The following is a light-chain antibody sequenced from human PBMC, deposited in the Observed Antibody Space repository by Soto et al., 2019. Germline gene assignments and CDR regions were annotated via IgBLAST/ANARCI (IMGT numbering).Light chain of an antibody. CDR3: QQRSNWPRLT. Sequence: EIVLTQSPGTLSLSPGERATLSCGASQSVSSYLAWYQQKPGQAPRLLIYDASNRATGIPARFSGSGSGTDFTLTISSLEPEDFAVYYCQQRSNWPRLTFGGGTKVDIK. J-gene: IGKJ4*01. CDR2: DAS. V-gene: IGKV3-11*01. CDR1: QSVSSY.